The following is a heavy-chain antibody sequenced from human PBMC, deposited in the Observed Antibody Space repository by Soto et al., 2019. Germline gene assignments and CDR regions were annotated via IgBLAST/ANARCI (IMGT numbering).Heavy chain of an antibody. CDR2: IYTSGST. D-gene: IGHD1-26*01. CDR3: ARTVGAAYYFDF. J-gene: IGHJ4*02. CDR1: GDSMTKYY. V-gene: IGHV4-4*07. Sequence: SETLSLTCTVSGDSMTKYYWSWVRQPAGKGLEWIGRIYTSGSTNYNPSLKSRVTMSIDTSNNHFSLNLKSVTAADTAVYYCARTVGAAYYFDFWGQGALVTVSS.